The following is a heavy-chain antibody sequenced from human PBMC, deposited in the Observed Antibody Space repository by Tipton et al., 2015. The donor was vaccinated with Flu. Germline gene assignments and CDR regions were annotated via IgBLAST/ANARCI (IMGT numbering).Heavy chain of an antibody. V-gene: IGHV4-4*02. Sequence: GLVKPSGTLSLTCAVSGDSISSSSWWSWVRQPPGKGLEWIGEIYHSGSTNYNPSLKSRVSISVDKTKKQFSLNLSSVTAADTAVYYCAREVIAAAGLTRTFDYWGQGILVTVSS. CDR2: IYHSGST. CDR3: AREVIAAAGLTRTFDY. CDR1: GDSISSSSW. D-gene: IGHD6-13*01. J-gene: IGHJ4*02.